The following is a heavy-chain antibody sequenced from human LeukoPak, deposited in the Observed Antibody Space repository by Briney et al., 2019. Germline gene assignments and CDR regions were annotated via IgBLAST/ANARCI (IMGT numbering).Heavy chain of an antibody. V-gene: IGHV3-30*01. Sequence: PGGSLRLFCAASGFTFSDYSMHWVRQAPGKGLEWVAVISGDGSHGVSADSVEGRFTISRDNSQSTLYLHMNSLRFEDTAVYYCTRDLKVGSNYWGQGTLVTVSS. CDR2: ISGDGSHG. CDR3: TRDLKVGSNY. D-gene: IGHD1-26*01. J-gene: IGHJ4*02. CDR1: GFTFSDYS.